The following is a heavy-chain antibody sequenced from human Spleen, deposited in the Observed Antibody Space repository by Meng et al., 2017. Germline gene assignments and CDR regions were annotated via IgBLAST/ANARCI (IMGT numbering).Heavy chain of an antibody. Sequence: GGSLRLSCAASGFTSSTYWMTWLRQAPGKGLEWVANIAHDGSEKYYVDSVKGRFTISRDNAKNSLYLQMNSLRAEDTAVYYCARADYYYYYGMDVWGQGTTVTVSS. CDR2: IAHDGSEK. CDR3: ARADYYYYYGMDV. V-gene: IGHV3-7*01. J-gene: IGHJ6*02. CDR1: GFTSSTYW.